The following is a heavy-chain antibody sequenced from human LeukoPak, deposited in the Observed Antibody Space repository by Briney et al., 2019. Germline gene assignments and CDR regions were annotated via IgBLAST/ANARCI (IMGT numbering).Heavy chain of an antibody. CDR1: GGFISSYY. V-gene: IGHV4-59*08. Sequence: SETLSLTCTASGGFISSYYWSWIRQPPGKGLEWIGYIYYSGSTNYNPSLKSRVTISVDTSKNQFSLKLSSVTAADTAVYYCARQGGGFWYFDLWGRGTLVTVSS. D-gene: IGHD6-25*01. CDR3: ARQGGGFWYFDL. J-gene: IGHJ2*01. CDR2: IYYSGST.